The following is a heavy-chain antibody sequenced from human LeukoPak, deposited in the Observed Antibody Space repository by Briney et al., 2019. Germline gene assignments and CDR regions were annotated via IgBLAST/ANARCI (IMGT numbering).Heavy chain of an antibody. CDR3: ASDGIAVDRGIGYFDY. CDR2: IWYDGSNK. Sequence: GKSLRLSCAASGFTFRSYGMHWVRQAPGKGLEWVAVIWYDGSNKYYADSVKGRFTISRDNSENTLYLQMNSLRAEDTALYYCASDGIAVDRGIGYFDYWGQGTLVTVSS. J-gene: IGHJ4*02. CDR1: GFTFRSYG. D-gene: IGHD6-13*01. V-gene: IGHV3-33*01.